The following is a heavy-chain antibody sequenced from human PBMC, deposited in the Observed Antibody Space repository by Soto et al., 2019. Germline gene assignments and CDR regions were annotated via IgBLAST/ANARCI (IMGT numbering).Heavy chain of an antibody. CDR1: GFTFSSYW. J-gene: IGHJ6*02. Sequence: GGSLRLSCAASGFTFSSYWMHWVRQAPGKGLEWVSRINTTSSAIYYADSVKGRFTISRDNAKKSLYLQMNSLRDEDTAVYYCARARGYGMDVWGLGTTVTVSS. V-gene: IGHV3-48*02. CDR2: INTTSSAI. CDR3: ARARGYGMDV.